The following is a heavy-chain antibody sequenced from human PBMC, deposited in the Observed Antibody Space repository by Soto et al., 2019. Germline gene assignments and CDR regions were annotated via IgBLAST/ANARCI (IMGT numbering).Heavy chain of an antibody. CDR1: GGSFSGYY. CDR3: ARGPLIDGYYDSSGYRFDP. D-gene: IGHD3-22*01. V-gene: IGHV4-34*01. CDR2: INHSGST. J-gene: IGHJ5*02. Sequence: PSETLSLTCAVYGGSFSGYYWSWIRQPPGKGLEWIGEINHSGSTNYNPSLKSRVTISVDTSKNQFSLKLSSVTAADTAVYYCARGPLIDGYYDSSGYRFDPWGQGTMVTFSS.